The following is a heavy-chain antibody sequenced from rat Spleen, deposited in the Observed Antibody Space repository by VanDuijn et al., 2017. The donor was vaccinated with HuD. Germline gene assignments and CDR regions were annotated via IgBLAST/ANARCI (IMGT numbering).Heavy chain of an antibody. J-gene: IGHJ2*01. CDR3: TRDRILRSTGFDY. CDR2: ISYDGSST. V-gene: IGHV5-20*01. Sequence: EVQLVESGGGLVQPGRSLKLSCAASGFTFSDYYMAWVRQAPTKGLEWVATISYDGSSTYYPDSVKGRFTISRDNAKSTLYLQMDSLRSEDTATYYCTRDRILRSTGFDYWGQGVMVTVSS. D-gene: IGHD1-6*01. CDR1: GFTFSDYY.